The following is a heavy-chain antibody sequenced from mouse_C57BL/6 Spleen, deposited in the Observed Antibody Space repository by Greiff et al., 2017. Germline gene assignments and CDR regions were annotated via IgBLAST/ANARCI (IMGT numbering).Heavy chain of an antibody. CDR2: INPNNGGT. CDR3: ARRGVLLRPVAGGWYFDV. Sequence: EVQLQQSGPELVKPGASVKISCKASGYTFTDYYMNWVKQSHGKSLEWIGDINPNNGGTSYNQKFKGKATLTVDKSSSTAYMELRSLTSEDSAVYYCARRGVLLRPVAGGWYFDVWGTGTTVTVSS. D-gene: IGHD1-1*01. V-gene: IGHV1-26*01. J-gene: IGHJ1*03. CDR1: GYTFTDYY.